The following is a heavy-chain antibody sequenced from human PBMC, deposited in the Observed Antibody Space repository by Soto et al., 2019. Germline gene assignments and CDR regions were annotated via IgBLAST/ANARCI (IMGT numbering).Heavy chain of an antibody. CDR2: IIPIIGII. D-gene: IGHD4-4*01. J-gene: IGHJ5*02. Sequence: QVQLVQSGAEVKMPGSSVKVSCKASGGTFSTYTITWVRQAPGQGLEWMGRIIPIIGIINYAQKFQGRVTISADTFAGTAYMELTGLRSDDTAVYYCAGDPDSHYNDSHASSYPWGQGTLVTVAS. CDR3: AGDPDSHYNDSHASSYP. CDR1: GGTFSTYT. V-gene: IGHV1-69*08.